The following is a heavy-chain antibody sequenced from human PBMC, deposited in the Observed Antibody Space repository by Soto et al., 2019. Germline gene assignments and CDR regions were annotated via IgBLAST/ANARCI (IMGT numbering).Heavy chain of an antibody. CDR2: INPNSGGT. CDR1: GYTFTDYN. CDR3: ARVFDP. J-gene: IGHJ5*02. V-gene: IGHV1-2*02. Sequence: QVQLVQSGAEVKKPGASVKVSCKDSGYTFTDYNMHWARQAPGQGLEWMGWINPNSGGTNYVQKFQGRVTMTRDTSISTADMELSRLRSDDTAVYYCARVFDPWGQGTLVTVSS.